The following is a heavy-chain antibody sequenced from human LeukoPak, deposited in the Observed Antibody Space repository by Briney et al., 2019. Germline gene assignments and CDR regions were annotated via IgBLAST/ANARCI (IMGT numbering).Heavy chain of an antibody. D-gene: IGHD6-13*01. CDR1: GYTFTSYD. CDR3: ARGDSSWWNYYYYYGMDV. V-gene: IGHV1-8*01. CDR2: MNPNSGNT. Sequence: ASVKVSCKASGYTFTSYDINWVRQATGQGLEWMGWMNPNSGNTGCAQKFQGRVTMTRNTSISTAYMELSSLRSEDTAVYYCARGDSSWWNYYYYYGMDVWGQGTTVTVSS. J-gene: IGHJ6*02.